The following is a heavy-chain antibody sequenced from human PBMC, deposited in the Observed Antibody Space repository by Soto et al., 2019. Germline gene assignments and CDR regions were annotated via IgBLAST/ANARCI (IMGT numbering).Heavy chain of an antibody. J-gene: IGHJ4*02. CDR2: IYWDDDK. CDR1: GFSLSTSGVG. CDR3: AHNRGRYVCGSYRYPYSFDY. V-gene: IGHV2-5*02. Sequence: QITLKESGPTLVKPTQPLTLTCTFSGFSLSTSGVGVGWIRQPPGKALEWLALIYWDDDKRYSPSLKSRLTITRDTSKNQVVPTMTNMDPVDTATYYCAHNRGRYVCGSYRYPYSFDYWGQGTLVTVSS. D-gene: IGHD3-16*02.